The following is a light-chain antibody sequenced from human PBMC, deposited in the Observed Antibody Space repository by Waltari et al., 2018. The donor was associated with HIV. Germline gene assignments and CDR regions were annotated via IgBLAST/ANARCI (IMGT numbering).Light chain of an antibody. J-gene: IGKJ5*01. CDR1: QSISSN. CDR2: GAS. V-gene: IGKV3-15*01. CDR3: QHYNNWPPIT. Sequence: EIVMTQSPATLSVSPGERAPLSCRASQSISSNLAWYQQKPGQAPRLLIYGASTRATGIPARFSGSGSGTEFTLTISSLQSEDFAVYYCQHYNNWPPITFGQGTRLEIK.